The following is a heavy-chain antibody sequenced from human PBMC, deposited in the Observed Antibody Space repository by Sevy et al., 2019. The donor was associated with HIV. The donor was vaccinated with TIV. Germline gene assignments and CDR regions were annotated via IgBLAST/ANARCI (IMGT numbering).Heavy chain of an antibody. J-gene: IGHJ4*02. CDR2: MWFDGSNT. CDR1: GFTFSTYG. V-gene: IGHV3-33*01. CDR3: ARDLEFYDYGDYGPAFMPDY. Sequence: GGSPRLSCAASGFTFSTYGMHWVRQAPGKGLEWVAVMWFDGSNTYYADSVKGRFTISRDIAKNTLHLQMNSLRAEDTAVYYCARDLEFYDYGDYGPAFMPDYWGQGTLLTVSS. D-gene: IGHD4-17*01.